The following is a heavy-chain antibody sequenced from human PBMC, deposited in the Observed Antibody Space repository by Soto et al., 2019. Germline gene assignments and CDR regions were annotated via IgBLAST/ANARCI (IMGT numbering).Heavy chain of an antibody. CDR2: IIPIFGTA. V-gene: IGHV1-69*13. Sequence: SGKVSCKASGGTFSRYAISWVRQAPGQGLEWMGGIIPIFGTANYAQKFQGRVTITADESTSTAYMELSSLRSEDTAVYYCARDQTGTTSYYYYGMDVWGQGTTVTVSS. J-gene: IGHJ6*02. D-gene: IGHD1-7*01. CDR3: ARDQTGTTSYYYYGMDV. CDR1: GGTFSRYA.